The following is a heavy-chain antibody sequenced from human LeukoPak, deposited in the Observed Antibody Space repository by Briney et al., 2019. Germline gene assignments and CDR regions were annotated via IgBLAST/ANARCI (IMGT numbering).Heavy chain of an antibody. J-gene: IGHJ4*02. CDR2: INHSGST. D-gene: IGHD6-13*01. Sequence: GEINHSGSTNYNPSLKSRVTISVDTSKNQFSLKLSSVTAADTAVYYCARGRSSPRQPFDYWGQGTLVTVSS. CDR3: ARGRSSPRQPFDY. V-gene: IGHV4-34*01.